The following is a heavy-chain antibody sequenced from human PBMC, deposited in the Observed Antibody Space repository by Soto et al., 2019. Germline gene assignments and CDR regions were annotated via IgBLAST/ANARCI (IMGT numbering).Heavy chain of an antibody. J-gene: IGHJ6*02. V-gene: IGHV3-23*01. CDR1: EFNFRIYA. CDR2: ISDSGGST. CDR3: AKDAHTKYYYYGMDV. Sequence: EVQLSESGGGLAQPGGSLRLSCAASEFNFRIYAMNWVRQAPGKGLEWVSNISDSGGSTYYADSVKGRFTISRDNSDTTLHLEMNSLRVEDTAIYYCAKDAHTKYYYYGMDVWGQGTTVTVSS.